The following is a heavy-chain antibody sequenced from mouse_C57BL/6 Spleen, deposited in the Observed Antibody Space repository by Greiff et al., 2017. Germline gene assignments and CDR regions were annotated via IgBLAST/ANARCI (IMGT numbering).Heavy chain of an antibody. CDR2: IYPSDSET. D-gene: IGHD2-13*01. V-gene: IGHV1-61*01. Sequence: QVQLQQSGAELVRPGSSVKLSCKASGYTFTSYWMDWVKQRPGQGLEWIGNIYPSDSETHYNQKFKDKATLTVDKSSSTAYMQLSSLTSEDSAVYYCARSGETRFDYWGQGTTLTVSS. J-gene: IGHJ2*01. CDR1: GYTFTSYW. CDR3: ARSGETRFDY.